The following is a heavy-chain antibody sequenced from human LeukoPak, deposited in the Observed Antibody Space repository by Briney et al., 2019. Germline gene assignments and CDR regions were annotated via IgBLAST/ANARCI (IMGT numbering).Heavy chain of an antibody. CDR3: AKEGAASWDVDV. Sequence: GGSLRLSCAASGFIFIGYGMHWVRQAPGKGPERVAFIRPDGHNKYYADSVKGRSMISRDNSKNTVDLQMNSLRGDDTAMYYCAKEGAASWDVDVWGKGTTVTVSS. J-gene: IGHJ6*04. D-gene: IGHD3-3*02. V-gene: IGHV3-30*02. CDR2: IRPDGHNK. CDR1: GFIFIGYG.